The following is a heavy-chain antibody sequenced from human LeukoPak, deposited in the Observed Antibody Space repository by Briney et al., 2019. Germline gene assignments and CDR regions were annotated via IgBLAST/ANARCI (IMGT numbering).Heavy chain of an antibody. D-gene: IGHD6-19*01. J-gene: IGHJ6*03. CDR3: ARDHLSSGSSPDYYYYYYMDV. V-gene: IGHV3-74*01. Sequence: PGGSLRLSCAASGFTFSSYWMHWVRQAPGKGLVWVSRINSDGSSTSYADSVKGRFTISRDNAKNTLYLQMNSLRAEDTAVCYCARDHLSSGSSPDYYYYYYMDVWGKGTTVTISS. CDR2: INSDGSST. CDR1: GFTFSSYW.